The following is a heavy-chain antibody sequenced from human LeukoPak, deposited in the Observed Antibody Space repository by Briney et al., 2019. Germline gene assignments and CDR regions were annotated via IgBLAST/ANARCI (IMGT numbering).Heavy chain of an antibody. CDR3: AGSYYYDSSGSPFDY. Sequence: GGSLRLSCAASGFTFSSYSMNWVRQAPGKGLEWVSYISSSSSTIYYADSVKGRFTISRDNAKNSLYLQMNSLRAEDTAVYYCAGSYYYDSSGSPFDYWGQGTLVTVSS. CDR2: ISSSSSTI. J-gene: IGHJ4*02. D-gene: IGHD3-22*01. V-gene: IGHV3-48*04. CDR1: GFTFSSYS.